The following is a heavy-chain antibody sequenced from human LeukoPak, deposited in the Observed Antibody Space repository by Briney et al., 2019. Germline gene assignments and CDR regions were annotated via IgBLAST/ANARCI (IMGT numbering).Heavy chain of an antibody. CDR1: GGSFSSGDYY. CDR3: ARVLTMVRGVIYIFDY. Sequence: SQALSLTCTVSGGSFSSGDYYWSRIRLPPGKGLEWIGHIYYSGSTYYNPSLKSRVTISVDASKNQFSLKLSSVTAADTAVYYCARVLTMVRGVIYIFDYWGQGTLVTVSS. D-gene: IGHD3-10*01. J-gene: IGHJ4*02. V-gene: IGHV4-30-4*01. CDR2: IYYSGST.